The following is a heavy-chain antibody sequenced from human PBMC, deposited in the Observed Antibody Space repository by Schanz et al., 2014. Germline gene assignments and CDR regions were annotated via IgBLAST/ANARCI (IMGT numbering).Heavy chain of an antibody. Sequence: EVQLVESGGGLVQPGGSLRLSCGGSGFTFSNYAMSWVRQAPGKGLEWVSVIYSGIGAYYADSVKDRFTVSRDNSKNTVYLQMNRLRAEDTAVYYCAREQIMAAAGLVDYWGHGTLVTVSS. CDR2: IYSGIGA. CDR3: AREQIMAAAGLVDY. CDR1: GFTFSNYA. J-gene: IGHJ4*01. V-gene: IGHV3-66*01. D-gene: IGHD6-13*01.